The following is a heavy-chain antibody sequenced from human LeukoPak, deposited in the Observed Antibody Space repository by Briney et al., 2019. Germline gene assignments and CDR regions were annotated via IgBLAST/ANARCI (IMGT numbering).Heavy chain of an antibody. D-gene: IGHD3-10*01. CDR2: ITSNGGST. CDR3: ARDPLLRGSGSPGGHNYYYYYGMDV. J-gene: IGHJ6*02. Sequence: GGSLRLSCAASGFTFSNYAMHWVRQAPGKGLEYVSAITSNGGSTYYASSVKGRFTISRDNSKNTLYLQMNSLRAENTAVYYCARDPLLRGSGSPGGHNYYYYYGMDVWGQGTTVTVSS. V-gene: IGHV3-64*01. CDR1: GFTFSNYA.